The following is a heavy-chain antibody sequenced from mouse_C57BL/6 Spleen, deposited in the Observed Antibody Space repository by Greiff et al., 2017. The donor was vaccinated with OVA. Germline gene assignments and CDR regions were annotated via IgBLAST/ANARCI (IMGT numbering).Heavy chain of an antibody. V-gene: IGHV5-4*01. CDR1: GFTFSSYA. D-gene: IGHD2-1*01. CDR3: ARDRGGNYGVLFAY. J-gene: IGHJ3*01. Sequence: EVQRVESGGGLVKPGGSLKLSCAASGFTFSSYAMSWVRQTPEKRLEWVATISDGGSYTYYPDNVKGRFTIARDNAKNNLYLQMSHLKSEDTAMYYCARDRGGNYGVLFAYGGQGTLVTVSA. CDR2: ISDGGSYT.